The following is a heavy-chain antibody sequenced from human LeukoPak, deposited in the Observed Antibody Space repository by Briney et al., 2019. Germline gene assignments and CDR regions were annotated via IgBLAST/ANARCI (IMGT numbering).Heavy chain of an antibody. CDR3: ARAVKSIYCSGGSCYSRY. Sequence: ASVKVSCKASGYTFTSYAIHWVRQAPGQRLEWMGWINAGNGNTKYSQKFQGRVTITRDTSTSTAYMELRSLRSEDTAVYYCARAVKSIYCSGGSCYSRYWGQGTLVTVSS. CDR2: INAGNGNT. J-gene: IGHJ4*02. D-gene: IGHD2-15*01. V-gene: IGHV1-3*01. CDR1: GYTFTSYA.